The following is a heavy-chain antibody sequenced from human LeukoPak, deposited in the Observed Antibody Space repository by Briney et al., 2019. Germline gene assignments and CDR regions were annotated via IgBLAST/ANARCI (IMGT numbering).Heavy chain of an antibody. CDR2: IYYSGGT. D-gene: IGHD4-23*01. CDR1: GGSISSYY. CDR3: ARAAYGGNAYYYYYSMDV. V-gene: IGHV4-59*01. Sequence: PSETLSLTCTVSGGSISSYYWSWIRQPPGKGLEWIGYIYYSGGTNYNPSLKSRVTISVDTSKNQFSLKLSSVTAADTAVYYCARAAYGGNAYYYYYSMDVWGQGTTVTVSS. J-gene: IGHJ6*02.